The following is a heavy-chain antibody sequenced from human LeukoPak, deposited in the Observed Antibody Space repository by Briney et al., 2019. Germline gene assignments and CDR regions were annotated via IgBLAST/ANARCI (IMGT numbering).Heavy chain of an antibody. CDR1: GGSITSSSYY. V-gene: IGHV4-39*07. J-gene: IGHJ4*02. CDR2: INYSGTT. D-gene: IGHD2-21*02. CDR3: ARGKRTAYYFDY. Sequence: SETLSLTCTVSGGSITSSSYYWGWIRQPPGKGLEWIGSINYSGTTYYNPSLKSRVTISVDRSKNQFSLKLSSVTAADTAVYYCARGKRTAYYFDYWGQGTLVTVSS.